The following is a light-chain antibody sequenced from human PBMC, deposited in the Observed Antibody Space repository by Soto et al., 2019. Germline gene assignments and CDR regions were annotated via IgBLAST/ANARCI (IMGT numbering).Light chain of an antibody. CDR3: QQVDSYPRT. Sequence: IQFTQSPSSLSASVGDRVTVTCRASQGIGTYLVWYQQKSGKAPTVLIYASSTLQTGVPSRFSGSGSGTDFSLTISSXHPEDVATYYCQQVDSYPRTFGQGTKVDIK. V-gene: IGKV1-9*01. J-gene: IGKJ1*01. CDR1: QGIGTY. CDR2: ASS.